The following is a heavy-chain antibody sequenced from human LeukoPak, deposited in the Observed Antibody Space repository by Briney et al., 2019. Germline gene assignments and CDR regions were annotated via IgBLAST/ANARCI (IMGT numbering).Heavy chain of an antibody. CDR1: GYSITSGYY. D-gene: IGHD6-13*01. CDR3: AREWGAAAGFNWFDP. Sequence: SETLSLTCTVSGYSITSGYYWGWIRQPPGKGLEWIGSIYHSGSTFYNPSLKSRVTISVDPSKNQFSLKLSSVIVADTAVYYCAREWGAAAGFNWFDPWGQGTLVTVSS. CDR2: IYHSGST. V-gene: IGHV4-38-2*02. J-gene: IGHJ5*02.